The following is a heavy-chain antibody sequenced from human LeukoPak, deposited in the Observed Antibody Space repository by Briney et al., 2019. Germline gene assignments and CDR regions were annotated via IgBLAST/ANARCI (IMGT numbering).Heavy chain of an antibody. CDR2: INHSGST. CDR3: ARTGLWLRLNDY. V-gene: IGHV4-34*01. D-gene: IGHD5-12*01. J-gene: IGHJ4*02. Sequence: SETLCLTCTVSGCSFSSGGYYWSWIRQPPGQGREWIGEINHSGSTNYTPSLKSPVTISVDTSKNQFSLKLSSVTAADTAVYYCARTGLWLRLNDYWGQGTLVTVSS. CDR1: GCSFSSGGYY.